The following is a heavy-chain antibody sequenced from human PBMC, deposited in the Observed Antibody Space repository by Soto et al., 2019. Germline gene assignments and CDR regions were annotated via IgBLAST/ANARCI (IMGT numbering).Heavy chain of an antibody. CDR1: GFTFSHSA. J-gene: IGHJ6*02. CDR3: AADFLRDILTGYSYDYYYGMDV. D-gene: IGHD3-9*01. V-gene: IGHV1-58*02. Sequence: SVKVSCKASGFTFSHSAMQWVRQARGQSLEWIGWVVVGSGNTNYAQKFQERVTISWDMSTNTAHMDLSSLRSEDTAVYYCAADFLRDILTGYSYDYYYGMDVWGQGTTVTVS. CDR2: VVVGSGNT.